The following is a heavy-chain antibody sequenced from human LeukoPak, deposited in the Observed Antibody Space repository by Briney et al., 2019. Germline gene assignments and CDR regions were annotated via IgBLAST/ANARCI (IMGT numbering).Heavy chain of an antibody. CDR1: GGTFSSYA. J-gene: IGHJ4*02. D-gene: IGHD6-19*01. Sequence: ASVKVSCKASGGTFSSYAISWVRQAPGQGLEWMGRINPNSGGTNYAQKFQGRVTMTRDTSISTAYMELSRLRSDDTAVYYCARARSTSRAGTVGWGQGTLVTVSS. CDR2: INPNSGGT. V-gene: IGHV1-2*06. CDR3: ARARSTSRAGTVG.